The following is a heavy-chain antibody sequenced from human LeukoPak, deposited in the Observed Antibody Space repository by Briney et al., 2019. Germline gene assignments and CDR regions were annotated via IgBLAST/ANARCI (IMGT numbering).Heavy chain of an antibody. D-gene: IGHD4-23*01. V-gene: IGHV3-23*01. CDR2: ISGSGGRI. CDR1: GFTFSSYA. Sequence: GGSLRLSCAASGFTFSSYAMSWVRQAPGKGLEWVSVISGSGGRIYYGASVKGRFTISRDNSKNTLYLQMNSLRAEDTAVYYCAKGTAVVTIHYFDSWGQGTLVTVSS. CDR3: AKGTAVVTIHYFDS. J-gene: IGHJ4*02.